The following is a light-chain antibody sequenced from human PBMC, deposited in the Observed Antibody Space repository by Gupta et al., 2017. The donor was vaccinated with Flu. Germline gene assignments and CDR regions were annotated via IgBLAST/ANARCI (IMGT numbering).Light chain of an antibody. CDR2: GNS. J-gene: IGLJ2*01. CDR1: SSNIGAGYD. Sequence: QSVLPQPPSVSRAPAPRVTISCTGSSSNIGAGYDVHWYQQLPGTAPKLLIYGNSNRPSGVPDRFSGSNSGTSASLAITGLQAEDEADYYCQSYDSSLSGSVFGGGTKLTVL. V-gene: IGLV1-40*01. CDR3: QSYDSSLSGSV.